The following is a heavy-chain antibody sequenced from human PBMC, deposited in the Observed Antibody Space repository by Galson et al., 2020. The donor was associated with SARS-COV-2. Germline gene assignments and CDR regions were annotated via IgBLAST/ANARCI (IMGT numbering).Heavy chain of an antibody. D-gene: IGHD2-2*01. V-gene: IGHV3-72*01. CDR1: GFSFSDHY. J-gene: IGHJ4*02. CDR3: ATLVVPPGVMSTPSDY. CDR2: IRNKDKGYTT. Sequence: QLGESLKISCAASGFSFSDHYMDWVRQAPGKGLEWVARIRNKDKGYTTEYAASVKGRFTISRDELKNSLYLQMNSLRTEDTAVYYCATLVVPPGVMSTPSDYWGQGTLVTVSS.